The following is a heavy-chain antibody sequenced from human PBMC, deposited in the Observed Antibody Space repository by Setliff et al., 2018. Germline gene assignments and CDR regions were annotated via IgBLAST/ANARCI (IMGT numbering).Heavy chain of an antibody. CDR1: GFSFSNYW. J-gene: IGHJ4*02. V-gene: IGHV3-74*01. D-gene: IGHD1-1*01. Sequence: GGSLRLSCAASGFSFSNYWMHWGRLAPGKGLVWVSRINSDGSSTNYVDSVKGQFTVSRDKAKNTLYLQMNSLRAEDTAVYYCARDGHNGYYFDSWGLGTLVTVSS. CDR2: INSDGSST. CDR3: ARDGHNGYYFDS.